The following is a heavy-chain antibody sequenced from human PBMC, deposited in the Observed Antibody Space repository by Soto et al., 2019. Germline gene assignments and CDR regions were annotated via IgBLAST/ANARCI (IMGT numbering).Heavy chain of an antibody. J-gene: IGHJ4*02. Sequence: QVQLVQSGAEVKKPGASVKVSCKASGYTFTSYAMHWVRQAPGQRLEWMGWINAGNGNRKYSQKFQGRVTITWDTSASTAYMELSSLRSEDTAVYYCARDSPPSDYWGQGTLVTVSS. CDR2: INAGNGNR. CDR3: ARDSPPSDY. V-gene: IGHV1-3*01. CDR1: GYTFTSYA.